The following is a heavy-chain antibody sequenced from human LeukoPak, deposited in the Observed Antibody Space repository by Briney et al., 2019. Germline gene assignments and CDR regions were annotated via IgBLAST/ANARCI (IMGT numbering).Heavy chain of an antibody. D-gene: IGHD3-10*01. CDR3: ARHRRYYGSGSYYFDY. Sequence: GESLKISCKGSGYSFTSYWIGWVRQMPGKGLEWMGIIYPGDSDTRYSPSFQGQVTISADKSISTAYLQWSSLKASDTAMYNCARHRRYYGSGSYYFDYWGQGTLVTVSS. CDR2: IYPGDSDT. CDR1: GYSFTSYW. V-gene: IGHV5-51*01. J-gene: IGHJ4*02.